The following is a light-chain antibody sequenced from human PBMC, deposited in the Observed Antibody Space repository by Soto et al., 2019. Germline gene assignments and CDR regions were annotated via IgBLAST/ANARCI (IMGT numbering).Light chain of an antibody. J-gene: IGKJ5*01. V-gene: IGKV2-28*01. CDR3: MQALQTPG. CDR1: QSLLHSNGYNY. Sequence: EIVMTQSPLSLPVTPGEPASISCRSSQSLLHSNGYNYLDWYLQKPGQSPQLLIYLGSNRASGVPDRFSGSGSDTDFTLRISRVEAEDVGVYYCMQALQTPGFGQGTRLEIK. CDR2: LGS.